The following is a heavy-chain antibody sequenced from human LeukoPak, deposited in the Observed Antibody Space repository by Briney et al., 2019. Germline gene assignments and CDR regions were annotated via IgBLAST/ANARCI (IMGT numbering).Heavy chain of an antibody. J-gene: IGHJ4*02. CDR1: GFSFSTYA. V-gene: IGHV3-23*01. D-gene: IGHD2-15*01. CDR3: AKDTGGSCYSAIAY. Sequence: GGSLRLSCAASGFSFSTYAMSWVRRAPGEGLEWVSGICGNDGKTYYADSVKGRFTISRDNSENTLHLQMNSLRAEDTALYYCAKDTGGSCYSAIAYWGQGALVTVST. CDR2: ICGNDGKT.